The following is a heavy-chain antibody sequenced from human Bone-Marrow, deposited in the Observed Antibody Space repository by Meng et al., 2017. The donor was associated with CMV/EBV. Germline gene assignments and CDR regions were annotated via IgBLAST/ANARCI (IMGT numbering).Heavy chain of an antibody. J-gene: IGHJ3*02. V-gene: IGHV3-23*01. CDR1: GFTFSSYA. D-gene: IGHD2-21*01. Sequence: GESLKISCAASGFTFSSYAMSWVRQAPGKGLEWVSAISGSGGSTYYADSVKGRFTISRDNSKNTLYLQMNSLRAEDTAVYYCATDPAYLLHIWGQGTMVTVSS. CDR2: ISGSGGST. CDR3: ATDPAYLLHI.